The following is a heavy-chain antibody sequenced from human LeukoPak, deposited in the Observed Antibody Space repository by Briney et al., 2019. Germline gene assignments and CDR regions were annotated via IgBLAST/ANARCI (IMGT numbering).Heavy chain of an antibody. CDR1: GGTFSTYT. CDR3: SLYVSNGGNSFGS. Sequence: SVKVSCKASGGTFSTYTISWVRQAPGQGLEWMGGIIPIFGTPNYAQKFQGRVTITTDESATTAYMDLSSLRSEDTAVYYCSLYVSNGGNSFGSWGQGTLVTVSS. J-gene: IGHJ4*02. CDR2: IIPIFGTP. V-gene: IGHV1-69*05. D-gene: IGHD4-23*01.